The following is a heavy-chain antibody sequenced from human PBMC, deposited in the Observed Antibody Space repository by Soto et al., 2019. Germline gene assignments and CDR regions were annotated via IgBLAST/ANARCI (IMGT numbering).Heavy chain of an antibody. CDR3: ARDPVPSDAGPVRYPADI. CDR1: GYTFSTYY. CDR2: INPNGGST. J-gene: IGHJ3*02. Sequence: QVRLVQSGPEVKKPGASVTVSCRASGYTFSTYYLHWVRQAPGQGLEWMGIINPNGGSTTYSQHFLGRRTMNRETSATTVYMELSGLTSDDTAVYFCARDPVPSDAGPVRYPADIWGQGTLVTIS. D-gene: IGHD2-2*02. V-gene: IGHV1-46*01.